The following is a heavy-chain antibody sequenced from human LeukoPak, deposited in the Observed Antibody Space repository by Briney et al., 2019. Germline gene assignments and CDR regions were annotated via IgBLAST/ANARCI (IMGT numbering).Heavy chain of an antibody. J-gene: IGHJ4*02. D-gene: IGHD5-18*01. CDR1: GHLFTKYG. Sequence: ASVKVSCKTSGHLFTKYGFVWVRQAPLRGLEWLGWISASSGSPNYPQNVRDRVTLTTDTSTSTAHMELRNLRSDDTAVYFCARSAYSFGYHYYDYWGQGTLVTVSS. CDR3: ARSAYSFGYHYYDY. V-gene: IGHV1-18*01. CDR2: ISASSGSP.